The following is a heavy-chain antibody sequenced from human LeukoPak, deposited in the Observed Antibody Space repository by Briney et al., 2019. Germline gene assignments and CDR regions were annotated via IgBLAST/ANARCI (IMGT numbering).Heavy chain of an antibody. Sequence: PGGSLRLSCAASGFTFSSYAMNWVRQAPEKGLEWVSAITGSGDSTYYADSVKGRFTISRDNSKNTLYLQMNSLRAEDTAVYYCAKGDDQLLPYNWFDPWGQGTLVTVSS. V-gene: IGHV3-23*01. CDR2: ITGSGDST. D-gene: IGHD2-2*01. CDR3: AKGDDQLLPYNWFDP. J-gene: IGHJ5*02. CDR1: GFTFSSYA.